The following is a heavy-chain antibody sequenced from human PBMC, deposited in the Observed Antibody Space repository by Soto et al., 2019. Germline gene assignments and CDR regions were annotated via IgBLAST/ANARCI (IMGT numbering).Heavy chain of an antibody. CDR2: ISSSSSYI. D-gene: IGHD3-22*01. J-gene: IGHJ6*02. CDR1: GFTFSSYS. V-gene: IGHV3-21*01. Sequence: GGSLRLSCAASGFTFSSYSMNWVRQAPGKGLEWVSSISSSSSYIYYADSVKGRFTISRDNAKNSLYLQMNSPRAEDTAVYYCATQFEYYYDSSGHRDYYGMDVWGQGTTVTVSS. CDR3: ATQFEYYYDSSGHRDYYGMDV.